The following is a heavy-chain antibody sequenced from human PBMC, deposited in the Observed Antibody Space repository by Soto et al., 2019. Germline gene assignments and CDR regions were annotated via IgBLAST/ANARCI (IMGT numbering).Heavy chain of an antibody. V-gene: IGHV4-39*01. CDR3: ARHDKGPINYRGYSYGHNYYYYGMDV. CDR2: IYYSGST. CDR1: GGSISSSSYY. Sequence: SETLSLTCTVSGGSISSSSYYWGWIRQPPGKGLEWIGSIYYSGSTYYNPSLKSRVTISVDTSKNQFSLKLSSVTAADTAVYYCARHDKGPINYRGYSYGHNYYYYGMDVWGQGTTVTVSS. J-gene: IGHJ6*02. D-gene: IGHD5-18*01.